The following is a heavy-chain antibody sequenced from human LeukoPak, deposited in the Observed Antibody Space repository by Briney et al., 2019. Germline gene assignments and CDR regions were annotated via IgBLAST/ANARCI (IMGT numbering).Heavy chain of an antibody. CDR3: ASSRLYADFSTGYYTDDAFEI. D-gene: IGHD3/OR15-3a*01. CDR1: GFTFSSYS. CDR2: ISSSGTTI. J-gene: IGHJ3*02. V-gene: IGHV3-48*04. Sequence: QPGGSLRLSCAASGFTFSSYSMNWVRQAPGKGLEWISYISSSGTTIYYADSVKGRFTMSRENGKKSVFLQMNRLRVEDTALYYCASSRLYADFSTGYYTDDAFEIWGRGTMVGVSS.